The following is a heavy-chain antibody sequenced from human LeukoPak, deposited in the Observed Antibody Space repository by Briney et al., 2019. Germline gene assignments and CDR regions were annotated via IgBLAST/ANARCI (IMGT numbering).Heavy chain of an antibody. J-gene: IGHJ6*03. V-gene: IGHV3-30-3*01. Sequence: GGSLRLSCAASGFTFRSYWMHWVRQAPGKGLEWVAVISYDGSNKYYADSVKGRFTISRDDSKNTLYLQMNSLGAEDTAVYYCAGRGYSYGTYYMDVWGKGTTVTVSS. CDR3: AGRGYSYGTYYMDV. CDR1: GFTFRSYW. CDR2: ISYDGSNK. D-gene: IGHD5-18*01.